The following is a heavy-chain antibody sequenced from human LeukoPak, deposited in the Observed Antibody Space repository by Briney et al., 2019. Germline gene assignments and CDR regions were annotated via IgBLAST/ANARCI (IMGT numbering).Heavy chain of an antibody. CDR1: GGSISSYY. CDR3: ARDLGVMVRAFDI. Sequence: PSETLSLTCTFSGGSISSYYWSWIRQPPGKGLEWIGYIYYSGSTSYNPSLKSRVTISVDTSKNQISLKLSSVTAADTAVYYCARDLGVMVRAFDIWGQGTMVTVSS. D-gene: IGHD5-18*01. CDR2: IYYSGST. J-gene: IGHJ3*02. V-gene: IGHV4-59*01.